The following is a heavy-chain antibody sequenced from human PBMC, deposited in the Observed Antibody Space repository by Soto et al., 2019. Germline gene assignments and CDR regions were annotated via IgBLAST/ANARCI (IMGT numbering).Heavy chain of an antibody. V-gene: IGHV4-34*01. D-gene: IGHD2-2*01. J-gene: IGHJ4*02. Sequence: SETLSLTCAVYGGSFSGYYWSWIRQPPGKGLEWIGEINHSGSTNYNPSLKSRVTISVDTSKNQFSLKLSSVTAAGTAVYYCARGPGPYCSSTSCTHTTRNYYFDYWGQGTLVTVSS. CDR1: GGSFSGYY. CDR3: ARGPGPYCSSTSCTHTTRNYYFDY. CDR2: INHSGST.